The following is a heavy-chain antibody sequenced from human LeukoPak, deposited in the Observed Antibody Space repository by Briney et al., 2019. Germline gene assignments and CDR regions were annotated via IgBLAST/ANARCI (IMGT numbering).Heavy chain of an antibody. CDR3: ERDWGDTVVRGVIITRYYFDY. CDR2: ISAYNGNT. J-gene: IGHJ4*02. CDR1: GYTFTSYG. D-gene: IGHD3-10*01. Sequence: VASVKVSCKASGYTFTSYGISWVRQAPGQGLEWMGWISAYNGNTNYAQKLQGRVTMTTDTSTSTAYMELRSLRSDDTAVYYCERDWGDTVVRGVIITRYYFDYWGQGTLVTVSS. V-gene: IGHV1-18*01.